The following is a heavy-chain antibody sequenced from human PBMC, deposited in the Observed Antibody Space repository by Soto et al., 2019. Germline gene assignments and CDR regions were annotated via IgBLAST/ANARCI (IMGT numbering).Heavy chain of an antibody. J-gene: IGHJ4*02. D-gene: IGHD6-13*01. CDR1: GGPFSSYT. CDR3: VRDYIAAAGFDS. CDR2: IIPIFGRT. Sequence: GASVKVSCKVSGGPFSSYTLSWVRQAPGQGLEWMGEIIPIFGRTNYVQNFQGRVTISADESTNTAYMQLSSLRSEDTAVYYCVRDYIAAAGFDSWGQGTMGTGSS. V-gene: IGHV1-69*13.